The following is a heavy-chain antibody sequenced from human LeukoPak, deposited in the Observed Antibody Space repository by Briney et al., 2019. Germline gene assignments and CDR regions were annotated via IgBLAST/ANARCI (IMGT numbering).Heavy chain of an antibody. Sequence: GGSLRLSCAASGFTFSSYGMHWVRQAPGKGLEWVAFIRYDGSNKYYADSVKGRFTISRDNSKNTPYLQMNSLRAEDTAVYYCAKFGGHDTIFGVAKYRRDYYMDVWGKGTTVTVSS. CDR1: GFTFSSYG. J-gene: IGHJ6*03. V-gene: IGHV3-30*02. D-gene: IGHD3-3*01. CDR2: IRYDGSNK. CDR3: AKFGGHDTIFGVAKYRRDYYMDV.